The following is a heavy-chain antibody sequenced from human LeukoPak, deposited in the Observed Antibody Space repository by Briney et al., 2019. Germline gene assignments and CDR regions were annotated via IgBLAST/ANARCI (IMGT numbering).Heavy chain of an antibody. CDR3: ATSYDHGWLIGS. V-gene: IGHV4-59*01. D-gene: IGHD3-16*01. Sequence: SETLSLTCTVSGGSITNDYWNWIRQSSGKQLEWIGSIHYSGTINYSPSLKSRITISLDTSKNQFSLKLSSVSAADTAMYYCATSYDHGWLIGSWGQGTLVTVSS. CDR2: IHYSGTI. J-gene: IGHJ4*02. CDR1: GGSITNDY.